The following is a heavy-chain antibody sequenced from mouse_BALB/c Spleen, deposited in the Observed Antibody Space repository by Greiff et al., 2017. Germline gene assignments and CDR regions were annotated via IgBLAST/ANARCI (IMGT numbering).Heavy chain of an antibody. J-gene: IGHJ4*01. D-gene: IGHD2-9*01. CDR3: AREGPYYGYDDAMDY. CDR2: IDPANGNT. Sequence: LVESGAELVKPGASVKLSCTASGFNIKDTYMHWVKQRPEQGLEWIGRIDPANGNTKYDPKFQGKATITADTSSNTAYLQLSSLTSEDTAVYYCAREGPYYGYDDAMDYWGQGTSVTVSS. V-gene: IGHV14-3*02. CDR1: GFNIKDTY.